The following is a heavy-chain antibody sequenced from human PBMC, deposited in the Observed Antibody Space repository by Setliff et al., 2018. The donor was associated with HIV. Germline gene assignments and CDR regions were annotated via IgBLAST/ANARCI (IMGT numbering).Heavy chain of an antibody. D-gene: IGHD6-13*01. CDR1: GGSINSGTYY. CDR3: VRGPHTSSWYGGYAFDI. CDR2: IYTSGST. V-gene: IGHV4-61*02. J-gene: IGHJ3*02. Sequence: SETLSLTCTVSGGSINSGTYYWSWIRQPAGKGLEWIGRIYTSGSTNYNPSLKSRVTMSVDTSKNQFSLNLNSVTAADTAVYYCVRGPHTSSWYGGYAFDIWGQGTMVTVSS.